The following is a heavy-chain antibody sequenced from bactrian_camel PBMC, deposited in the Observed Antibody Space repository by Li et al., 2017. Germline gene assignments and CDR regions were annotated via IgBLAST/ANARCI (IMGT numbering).Heavy chain of an antibody. V-gene: IGHV3-2*01. CDR3: AAARQSRIDHAGSWDRWKFYPY. Sequence: HVQLVESGGTLVQPGGSLRLSCGASGFTFSDYYMSWVRQAPGKGPEWVSSIHSDGQKTFYADSVKGRFIVSRDNAKDTVYLQMNSLKTEDTAIYYCAAARQSRIDHAGSWDRWKFYPYWGQGTQVTVS. D-gene: IGHD2*01. CDR2: IHSDGQKT. CDR1: GFTFSDYY. J-gene: IGHJ4*01.